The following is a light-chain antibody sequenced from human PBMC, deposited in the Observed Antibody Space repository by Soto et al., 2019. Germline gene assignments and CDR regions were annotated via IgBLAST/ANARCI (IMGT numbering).Light chain of an antibody. CDR3: AAWDDSLNGPV. J-gene: IGLJ3*02. CDR2: SNN. V-gene: IGLV1-44*01. CDR1: SSNIGSNS. Sequence: QSVLTQPPSASGTPGQWVTISCSGSSSNIGSNSVTWYQQVPGTAPKVLIYSNNQRPSGVPDRFSGSKSGTSASLAISGLQSEDEADYYCAAWDDSLNGPVFGGGTKLTVL.